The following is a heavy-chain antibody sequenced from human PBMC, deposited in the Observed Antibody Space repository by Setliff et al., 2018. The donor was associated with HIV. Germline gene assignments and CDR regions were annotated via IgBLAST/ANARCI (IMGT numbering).Heavy chain of an antibody. J-gene: IGHJ1*01. CDR1: GGSMNIHY. Sequence: PSETLSLTCTVSGGSMNIHYWSWIRPPPGKGLEWIGSIYYSGSTNYNPSLKSRVTISVDTSKNHFSLKLSSVTAADTAAYYCARGRAEWDLLFQFQHWGQGKMVTVSS. CDR2: IYYSGST. D-gene: IGHD1-26*01. V-gene: IGHV4-59*08. CDR3: ARGRAEWDLLFQFQH.